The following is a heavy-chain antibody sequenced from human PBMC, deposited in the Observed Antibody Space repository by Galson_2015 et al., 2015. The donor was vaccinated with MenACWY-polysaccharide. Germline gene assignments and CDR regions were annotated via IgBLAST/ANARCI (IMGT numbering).Heavy chain of an antibody. Sequence: PALVKPTQTLTLTCTFSGFSLSTGGVGVAWLRQPPGKALEGLALIHWNYDDHYSPSLTNRLTITKDTSKSQAVLTMTNMDPVDTATYYCAHSRGGILVPFDYWGQGILVAVAS. CDR2: IHWNYDD. D-gene: IGHD3-16*01. CDR1: GFSLSTGGVG. CDR3: AHSRGGILVPFDY. J-gene: IGHJ4*02. V-gene: IGHV2-5*01.